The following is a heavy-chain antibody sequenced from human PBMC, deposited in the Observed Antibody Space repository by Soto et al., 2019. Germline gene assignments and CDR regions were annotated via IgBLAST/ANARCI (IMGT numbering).Heavy chain of an antibody. Sequence: SPSRSLTCAISWGNVSSNSAAWDWIKQSPSRGLEWLGRTYYRSKWYNDYAVSVKSRITINPDTSKNQFSLQLNSVTPEDTAVYYCARGRAAADNYFDYWGQGTLVTVSS. V-gene: IGHV6-1*01. CDR1: WGNVSSNSAA. CDR3: ARGRAAADNYFDY. D-gene: IGHD6-13*01. CDR2: TYYRSKWYN. J-gene: IGHJ4*02.